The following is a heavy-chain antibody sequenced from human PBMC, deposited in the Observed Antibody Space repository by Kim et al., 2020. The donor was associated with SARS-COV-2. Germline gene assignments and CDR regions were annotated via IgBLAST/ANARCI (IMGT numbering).Heavy chain of an antibody. D-gene: IGHD6-19*01. CDR3: ARQSSGWSSTYGMDV. Sequence: PSLKSRVTISVDTSKNQFTLKLSSVTAADTAVYYCARQSSGWSSTYGMDVWGQGTTVTVSS. V-gene: IGHV4-39*01. J-gene: IGHJ6*02.